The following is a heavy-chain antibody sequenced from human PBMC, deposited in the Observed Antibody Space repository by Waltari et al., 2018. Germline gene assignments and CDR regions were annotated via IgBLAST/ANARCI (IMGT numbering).Heavy chain of an antibody. CDR3: AKDHGVAY. CDR2: LSNSGGDT. V-gene: IGHV3-23*01. J-gene: IGHJ4*02. D-gene: IGHD3-16*01. Sequence: QLLESGGGLVQPGGSLRLSCSDAGLPFSIFAMSWVRQAPGRGLEWVSGLSNSGGDTYYTDSVKGRFTISRDNSKKTLYLQMNSLRVEDTAVYYCAKDHGVAYWGQGILVTVSS. CDR1: GLPFSIFA.